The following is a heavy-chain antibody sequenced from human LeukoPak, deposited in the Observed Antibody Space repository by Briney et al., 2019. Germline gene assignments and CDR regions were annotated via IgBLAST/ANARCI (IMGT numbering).Heavy chain of an antibody. CDR1: GGSISSSSYY. CDR3: AGQTAMVSAEVRY. J-gene: IGHJ4*02. Sequence: PSETLSLTCTVSGGSISSSSYYWGWIRQPPGTGLEWIGYIYYSGSTNYNPSLKSRVTISVDTSKNQFSLKLSSVTAADTAVYYCAGQTAMVSAEVRYWGQGTLVTVSS. D-gene: IGHD5-18*01. V-gene: IGHV4-61*05. CDR2: IYYSGST.